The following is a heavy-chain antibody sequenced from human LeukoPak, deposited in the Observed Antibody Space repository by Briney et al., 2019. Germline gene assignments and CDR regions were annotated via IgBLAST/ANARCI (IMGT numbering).Heavy chain of an antibody. CDR1: GGSISSYY. D-gene: IGHD6-19*01. V-gene: IGHV4-59*08. J-gene: IGHJ4*02. CDR2: IYYSGST. Sequence: SETLSLTCTVSGGSISSYYWSWIRQPPGKGLEWIGYIYYSGSTNYNPSLKSRVTISVDTSKHQFSLNLSSVTAADTAVYYCAGRGIAVADYPYWGQGTLVTVSS. CDR3: AGRGIAVADYPY.